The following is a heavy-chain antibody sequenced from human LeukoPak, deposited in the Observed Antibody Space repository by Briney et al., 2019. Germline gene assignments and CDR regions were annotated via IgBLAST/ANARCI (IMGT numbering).Heavy chain of an antibody. CDR1: GGSISSYY. CDR2: IYTSGST. CDR3: ARFDHYHTYFDY. V-gene: IGHV4-4*09. Sequence: SETLSLTCTVSGGSISSYYWSWVRQPPGKGLEWIGYIYTSGSTNYNPSLKRRVTISVDTSKNQFSLKLSSVTAADTAVYYCARFDHYHTYFDYWGQGTLVTVSS. J-gene: IGHJ4*02. D-gene: IGHD3-9*01.